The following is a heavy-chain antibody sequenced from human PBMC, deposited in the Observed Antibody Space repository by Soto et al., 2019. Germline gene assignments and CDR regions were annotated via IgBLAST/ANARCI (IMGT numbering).Heavy chain of an antibody. D-gene: IGHD2-21*01. CDR3: ARDRLHTTSSITFDY. Sequence: ASVKVSCKGSGYTFTRHGMQWVRQAPGQGLEWMGWINTYTGNTDYAQSLQGRVTMTTDTSTNTAYMELRSLRSDDTAVYYCARDRLHTTSSITFDYWGQGALVTVSS. CDR2: INTYTGNT. CDR1: GYTFTRHG. V-gene: IGHV1-18*01. J-gene: IGHJ4*02.